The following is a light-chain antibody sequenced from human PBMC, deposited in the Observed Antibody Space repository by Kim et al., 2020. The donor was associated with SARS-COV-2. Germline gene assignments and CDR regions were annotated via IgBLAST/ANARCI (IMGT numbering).Light chain of an antibody. CDR2: GKN. Sequence: SSELTQDPAVSVALGQTVRITCQGDSLRSYYASWYQQKPGQAPVLVIYGKNNRPSGIPDRFSGSSSGNTASLTITGAQAEDEADYYFNSRDSSGNHVVFG. J-gene: IGLJ2*01. CDR1: SLRSYY. V-gene: IGLV3-19*01. CDR3: NSRDSSGNHVV.